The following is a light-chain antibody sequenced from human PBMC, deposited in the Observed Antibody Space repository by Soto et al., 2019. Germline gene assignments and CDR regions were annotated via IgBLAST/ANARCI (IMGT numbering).Light chain of an antibody. V-gene: IGKV1-39*01. Sequence: DIQMTQSPSSLSASVGDRVTITCRASQSVGTYVSWYQQKEGKAPKLLINVASTLQSGVPSRFSGGGSGTDFTLAISSLQPEDFATYYCQQSASTPQTFGGGTRVEIK. CDR1: QSVGTY. CDR3: QQSASTPQT. J-gene: IGKJ4*01. CDR2: VAS.